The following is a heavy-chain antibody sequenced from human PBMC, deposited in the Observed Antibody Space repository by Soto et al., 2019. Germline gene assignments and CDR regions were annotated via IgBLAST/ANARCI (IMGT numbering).Heavy chain of an antibody. CDR1: GSTFSSYA. CDR2: ISGGGDNTYYAT. Sequence: EVQLLQSGGGLVQPGGSLRLSCAASGSTFSSYAMTWVRQAPGKGLEWVSTISGGGDNTYYATYYADSVKGRFTISRDNPNNTLYPQMNSLRAEDTAIYYRAKDMAVAGYSYWGQGTLVTVSS. V-gene: IGHV3-23*01. J-gene: IGHJ4*02. D-gene: IGHD6-19*01. CDR3: AKDMAVAGYSY.